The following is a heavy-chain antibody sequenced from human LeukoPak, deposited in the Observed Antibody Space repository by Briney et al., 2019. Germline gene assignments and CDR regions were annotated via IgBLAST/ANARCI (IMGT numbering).Heavy chain of an antibody. Sequence: GGSLRLSCAASGFTFSSYAMSWVRQAPGKGLEWVSAISGSGGSTYYADSVKGRFTISRDNSKNTLYLQMNSLRAEDTAVYYCAKAACSSTSCPEYFQHWGQGTLVTVPS. CDR2: ISGSGGST. D-gene: IGHD2-2*01. CDR3: AKAACSSTSCPEYFQH. CDR1: GFTFSSYA. J-gene: IGHJ1*01. V-gene: IGHV3-23*01.